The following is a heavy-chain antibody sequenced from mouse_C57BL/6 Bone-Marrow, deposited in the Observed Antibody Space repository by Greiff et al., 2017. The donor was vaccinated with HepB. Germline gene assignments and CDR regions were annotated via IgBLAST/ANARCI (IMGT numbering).Heavy chain of an antibody. J-gene: IGHJ2*01. D-gene: IGHD1-1*01. CDR2: IWGVGST. CDR3: ASLYGSSLFDY. CDR1: GFSLTSYG. V-gene: IGHV2-6*01. Sequence: VQLQQSGPGLVAPSQSLSITCTVSGFSLTSYGVDWVRQSPGKGLEWLGVIWGVGSTNYNSALKSRLSISKDNSKSQVFLKMNSLQTDDTAMYYCASLYGSSLFDYWGQGTTLTVSS.